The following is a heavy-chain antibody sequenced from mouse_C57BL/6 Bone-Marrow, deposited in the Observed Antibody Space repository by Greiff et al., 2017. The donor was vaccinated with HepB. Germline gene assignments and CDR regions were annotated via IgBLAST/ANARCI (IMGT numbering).Heavy chain of an antibody. D-gene: IGHD6-1*01. CDR2: IYPGDGDT. V-gene: IGHV1-82*01. Sequence: VQLQQSGPELVKPGASVKISCKASGYAFSSSWMNWVKQRPGKGLEWIGRIYPGDGDTNYNGKFKGKATLTADKSSSTAYMQLSSLTSEDSAVYFCARGGAATGGFDYWGQGTTLTVSS. CDR3: ARGGAATGGFDY. J-gene: IGHJ2*01. CDR1: GYAFSSSW.